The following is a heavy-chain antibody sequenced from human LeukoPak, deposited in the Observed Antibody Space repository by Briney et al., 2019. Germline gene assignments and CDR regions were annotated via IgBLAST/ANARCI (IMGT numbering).Heavy chain of an antibody. V-gene: IGHV3-74*01. CDR1: GFTFSTYL. CDR3: ASLGTLVP. Sequence: GGSLRLSCAASGFTFSTYLMHWARQAPGKGLVWVSRINTDGSITTYADSVKGRFTISRDNAKNTLYLQMNSLRDEDTAVYYCASLGTLVPWGQGTLVTVSS. D-gene: IGHD3-9*01. CDR2: INTDGSIT. J-gene: IGHJ5*02.